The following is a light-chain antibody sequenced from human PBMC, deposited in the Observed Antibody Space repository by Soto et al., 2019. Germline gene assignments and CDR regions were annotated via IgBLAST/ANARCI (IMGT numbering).Light chain of an antibody. V-gene: IGKV1-5*01. J-gene: IGKJ1*01. Sequence: DIQMTQSPSTLSASVGDRVTITCRASQSISSWLAWYQQKPGQAPKLLIYDASSLESGVPSRFSGSGSGTEFTLTISSLQPDDFATYDCQQYNSYRTFGQGTKVESK. CDR3: QQYNSYRT. CDR2: DAS. CDR1: QSISSW.